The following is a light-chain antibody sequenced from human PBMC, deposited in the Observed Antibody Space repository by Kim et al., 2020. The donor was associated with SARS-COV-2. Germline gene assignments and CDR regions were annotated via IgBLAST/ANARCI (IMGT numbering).Light chain of an antibody. CDR2: AAS. J-gene: IGKJ4*01. Sequence: ASVGDRVTITCRASLGIRNHLVWYQQKPGKAPKRLIYAASSLQSGVPSRFSGSGSGTEFTLTISSLQSEDFATYYCLQHNRYPLTFGGGTKVDIK. CDR3: LQHNRYPLT. CDR1: LGIRNH. V-gene: IGKV1-17*01.